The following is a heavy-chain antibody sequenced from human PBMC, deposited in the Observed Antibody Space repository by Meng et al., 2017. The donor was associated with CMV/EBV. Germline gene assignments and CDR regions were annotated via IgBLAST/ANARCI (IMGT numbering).Heavy chain of an antibody. CDR3: ARVGGSLPDY. Sequence: SETLSLTCTVSGYSISSGYYWGWIRQPPGKGLEWIGSIYHSESTYYNPSLKSRVTISVDTSKNQFSLKLSSVTAADTAVYYCARVGGSLPDYWGQGTLVTVSS. D-gene: IGHD1-26*01. CDR2: IYHSEST. J-gene: IGHJ4*02. V-gene: IGHV4-38-2*02. CDR1: GYSISSGYY.